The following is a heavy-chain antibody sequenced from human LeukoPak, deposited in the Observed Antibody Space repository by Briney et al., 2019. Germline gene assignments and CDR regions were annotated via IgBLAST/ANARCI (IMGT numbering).Heavy chain of an antibody. CDR1: GFTFSSYA. Sequence: PGGSLRLSCAASGFTFSSYAMSWVCQAPGKGLEWVSAISGSGGSTYYADSVKGRFTISRDNSKNTLYLQMNSLRAEDTAVYYCAKRTARVVVIASPFDYWGQGTLVTVSS. CDR3: AKRTARVVVIASPFDY. J-gene: IGHJ4*02. CDR2: ISGSGGST. V-gene: IGHV3-23*01. D-gene: IGHD2-21*01.